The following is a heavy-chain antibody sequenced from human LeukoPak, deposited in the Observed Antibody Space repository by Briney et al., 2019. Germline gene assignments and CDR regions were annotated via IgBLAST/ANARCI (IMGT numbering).Heavy chain of an antibody. CDR1: GYTFTGYY. V-gene: IGHV1-2*02. Sequence: ASVKVSCKASGYTFTGYYMHWVRQAPGQGLEWMGWINPNSGGTNYAQKFQGRVTMTRDTSISTAYMELSRLRSDDTAVYYCARDLTYYYDSSGYYLVHRYWFDPWGQGTLVTVSS. CDR2: INPNSGGT. D-gene: IGHD3-22*01. J-gene: IGHJ5*02. CDR3: ARDLTYYYDSSGYYLVHRYWFDP.